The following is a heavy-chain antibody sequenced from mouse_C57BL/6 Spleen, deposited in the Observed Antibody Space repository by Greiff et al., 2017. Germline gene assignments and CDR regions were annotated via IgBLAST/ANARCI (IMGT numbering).Heavy chain of an antibody. Sequence: QVQLQQSGPELVKPGASVKISCKASGYAFSSSWMNWVKQRPGKGLEWIGRIYPGDGDTNYNGKFKGKATLTADKSSSTAYMQLSSLTSEDSAVYFCARSDYDFDYWGQGTTLTVSS. CDR1: GYAFSSSW. CDR3: ARSDYDFDY. CDR2: IYPGDGDT. V-gene: IGHV1-82*01. D-gene: IGHD2-4*01. J-gene: IGHJ2*01.